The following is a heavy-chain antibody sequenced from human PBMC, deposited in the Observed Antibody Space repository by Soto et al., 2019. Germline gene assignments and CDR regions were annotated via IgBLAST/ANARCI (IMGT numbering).Heavy chain of an antibody. CDR1: GYTFTSYG. D-gene: IGHD2-2*01. V-gene: IGHV1-18*01. J-gene: IGHJ5*02. CDR3: ARDLRDIVLVPAARLFSWEYNWYDA. CDR2: ISAYNGNT. Sequence: GASVKVSCKASGYTFTSYGISWVRQAPGQGLEWMGWISAYNGNTNYAQKLQGRVTMTTDTSTSTAYMELRSLRSDDTAVYYCARDLRDIVLVPAARLFSWEYNWYDAWSEETLVTV.